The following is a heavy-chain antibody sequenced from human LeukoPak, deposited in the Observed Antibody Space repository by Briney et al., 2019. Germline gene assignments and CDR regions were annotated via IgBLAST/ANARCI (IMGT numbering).Heavy chain of an antibody. CDR3: ARGCVIVPATSCL. D-gene: IGHD2-2*01. CDR1: GYTFTSYD. CDR2: MNPNSGNT. J-gene: IGHJ4*02. V-gene: IGHV1-8*01. Sequence: GASVKVSCKASGYTFTSYDINWVRQATGQGLEWMGWMNPNSGNTGYAQKFQGRVTMTRNTSISTAYMELSSLRSDDTAVYYCARGCVIVPATSCLWGQGTLVTVSS.